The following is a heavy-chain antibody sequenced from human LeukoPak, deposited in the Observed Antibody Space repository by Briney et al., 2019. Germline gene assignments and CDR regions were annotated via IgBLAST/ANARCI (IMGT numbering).Heavy chain of an antibody. D-gene: IGHD3-22*01. CDR2: INPNSGGT. CDR3: ASAWADSSGHDY. V-gene: IGHV1-2*02. J-gene: IGHJ4*02. CDR1: GYTFTGYY. Sequence: ASVKVSCKASGYTFTGYYMHWVRQAPGQGLEWMGWINPNSGGTNYAQQFQGRVNMTRDTSISTAYMELSRLRSDDTAVYYCASAWADSSGHDYWGQGTLVTVSS.